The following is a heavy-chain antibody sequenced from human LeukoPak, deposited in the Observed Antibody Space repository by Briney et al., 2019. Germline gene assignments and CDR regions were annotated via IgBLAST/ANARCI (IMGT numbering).Heavy chain of an antibody. D-gene: IGHD3-16*01. CDR2: IGGRGTST. J-gene: IGHJ5*02. V-gene: IGHV3-23*01. CDR1: GFRFSDFT. CDR3: GKEGGA. Sequence: PGGSLRLSYAASGFRFSDFTMTWVRQAPGKGPEWVSAIGGRGTSTYYADSLGGRFTISRDNSKDMLYLQMNSLKVEDTATYYCGKEGGAWGQGTKVTVSS.